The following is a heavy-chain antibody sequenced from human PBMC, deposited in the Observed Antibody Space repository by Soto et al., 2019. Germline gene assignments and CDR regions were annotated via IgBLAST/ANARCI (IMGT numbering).Heavy chain of an antibody. J-gene: IGHJ4*02. Sequence: QVQLVQSGAEVKKPGASVKVSCKASGYTFTSYAMHWVRQAPGQRLEWMGWINAGNGNTKYSQKFQGRVTITRDTSASTAYMELSSLRSEDTAVYYCARDDRAMAKPGDYWGQGTLVTVSS. D-gene: IGHD5-18*01. CDR1: GYTFTSYA. CDR3: ARDDRAMAKPGDY. CDR2: INAGNGNT. V-gene: IGHV1-3*01.